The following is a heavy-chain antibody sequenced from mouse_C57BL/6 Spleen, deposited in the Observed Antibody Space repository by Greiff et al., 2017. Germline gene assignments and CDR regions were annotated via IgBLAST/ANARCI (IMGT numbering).Heavy chain of an antibody. V-gene: IGHV1-15*01. D-gene: IGHD1-1*01. CDR3: TRDGSSPYAMDY. CDR2: IDPETGGT. CDR1: GYTFTDYE. Sequence: VQLQESGAELVRPGASVTLSCKASGYTFTDYEMHWVKQTPVHGLEWIGAIDPETGGTAYNQKFKGKAILTADKSSSTAYMELRSLTSEDSAVYYCTRDGSSPYAMDYWGQGTSVTVSS. J-gene: IGHJ4*01.